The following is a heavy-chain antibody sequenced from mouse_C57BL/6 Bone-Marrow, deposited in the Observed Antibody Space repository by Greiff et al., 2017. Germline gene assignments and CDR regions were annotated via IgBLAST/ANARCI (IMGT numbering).Heavy chain of an antibody. V-gene: IGHV1-64*01. J-gene: IGHJ2*01. CDR1: GYTFTSYW. Sequence: QVQLQQSGAELVKPGASVKLSCKASGYTFTSYWMHWVKQRPGQGLEWIGMIHPNSGSTNYNEKFKSKATLTVDKSSSTAYMQLSSLTSEDSAVYYCASLYSNYRYFDDFDYWGQGTTLTVSS. CDR3: ASLYSNYRYFDDFDY. D-gene: IGHD2-5*01. CDR2: IHPNSGST.